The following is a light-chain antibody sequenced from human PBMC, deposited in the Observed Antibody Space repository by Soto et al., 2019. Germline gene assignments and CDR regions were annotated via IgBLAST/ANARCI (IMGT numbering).Light chain of an antibody. J-gene: IGKJ1*01. Sequence: DIQMTQSPSSLSASVGDRDTITCRASQSISSYLNWYQQKPGKAPKLLIYAASSLQSGVPSRFSGSGSGTDFTLTISSLQPEDFATYYCQQSYNTPQTFGQGTKVDIK. V-gene: IGKV1-39*01. CDR1: QSISSY. CDR2: AAS. CDR3: QQSYNTPQT.